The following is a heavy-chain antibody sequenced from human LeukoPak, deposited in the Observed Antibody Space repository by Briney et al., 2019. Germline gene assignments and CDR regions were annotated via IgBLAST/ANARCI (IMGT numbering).Heavy chain of an antibody. J-gene: IGHJ4*02. Sequence: PGGSLRLSCAASGFTFSSYGMHWVRQAPGKGLEWVAVISYDGSNKYYADSVKGRFTTSRDNSKNTLYLQMNSLRAEDTAVYYCAKDEWDYWGQGTLVTVSS. V-gene: IGHV3-30*18. CDR1: GFTFSSYG. D-gene: IGHD3-3*01. CDR2: ISYDGSNK. CDR3: AKDEWDY.